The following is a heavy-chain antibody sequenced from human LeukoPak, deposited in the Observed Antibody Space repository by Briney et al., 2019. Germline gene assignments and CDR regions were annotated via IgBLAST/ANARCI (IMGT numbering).Heavy chain of an antibody. Sequence: PGRSLRLSCAASGFTFSSYAMHWVRQAPGKGLEWVAVISYDGSNKYYADSVKGRFTISRDNSKNTLYLQMNSLRAEDTAVYYCAREKGSSSWYGPLLYYFDYWGQGTLVTVTS. V-gene: IGHV3-30-3*01. CDR1: GFTFSSYA. CDR2: ISYDGSNK. D-gene: IGHD6-13*01. CDR3: AREKGSSSWYGPLLYYFDY. J-gene: IGHJ4*02.